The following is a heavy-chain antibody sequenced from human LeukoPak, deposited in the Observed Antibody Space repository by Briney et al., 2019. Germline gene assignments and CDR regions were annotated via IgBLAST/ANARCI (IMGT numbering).Heavy chain of an antibody. CDR1: GYTFTSYY. Sequence: ASVTVSCKASGYTFTSYYMHWVRQAPGQGLEWMGIINPSGGSTSYAQKFQGRVTMTRDMSTSTVYMELSSLRSEDTAVYYCAREGATATGDFDYWGQGTLLTVSS. CDR2: INPSGGST. J-gene: IGHJ4*02. D-gene: IGHD4-11*01. CDR3: AREGATATGDFDY. V-gene: IGHV1-46*01.